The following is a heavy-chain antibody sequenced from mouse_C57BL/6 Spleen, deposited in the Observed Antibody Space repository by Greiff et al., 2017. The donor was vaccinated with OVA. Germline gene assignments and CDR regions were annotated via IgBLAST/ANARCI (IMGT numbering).Heavy chain of an antibody. Sequence: EVMLVESGGGLVKPGGSLKLSCAASGFTFSDYGMHWVRQAPEKGLEWVAYISRGSSTIYYADTVKGRFTISRDNAKNTLFLQMTSLRSEDTAMYYCAREGLRYYYAMDYWGQGTSVTVSS. D-gene: IGHD2-4*01. CDR2: ISRGSSTI. J-gene: IGHJ4*01. V-gene: IGHV5-17*01. CDR3: AREGLRYYYAMDY. CDR1: GFTFSDYG.